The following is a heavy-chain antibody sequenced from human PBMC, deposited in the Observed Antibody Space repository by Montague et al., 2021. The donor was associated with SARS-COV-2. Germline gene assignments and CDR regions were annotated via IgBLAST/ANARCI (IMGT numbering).Heavy chain of an antibody. D-gene: IGHD3-16*01. J-gene: IGHJ6*02. CDR2: IDTAGHT. CDR1: GFSFSNYD. CDR3: ARENTVQYYYAMDV. Sequence: SLRLSCAASGFSFSNYDMYWVRQATGKGLEWVSGIDTAGHTYYPGSVKGRFANSRENANNSLYLQMNSLRDRDTAVYYCARENTVQYYYAMDVWGQGTTVTVSS. V-gene: IGHV3-13*04.